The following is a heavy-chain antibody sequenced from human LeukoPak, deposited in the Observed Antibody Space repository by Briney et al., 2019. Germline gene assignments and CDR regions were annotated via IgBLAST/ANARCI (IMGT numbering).Heavy chain of an antibody. CDR3: ARDRVPRDSGRSYYPFDY. CDR1: GYTFTNYG. D-gene: IGHD1-26*01. V-gene: IGHV1-18*01. Sequence: ASVKVSCKASGYTFTNYGINWVRQAPGQGLEWMGWISVYNGNTKYAQKLQGRVTMTTDTSTSTVYMELRSLRSDDTAVFYCARDRVPRDSGRSYYPFDYWGRGTLVTVSS. J-gene: IGHJ4*02. CDR2: ISVYNGNT.